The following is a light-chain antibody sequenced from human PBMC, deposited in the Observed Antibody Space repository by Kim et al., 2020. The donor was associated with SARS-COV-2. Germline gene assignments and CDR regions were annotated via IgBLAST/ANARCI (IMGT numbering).Light chain of an antibody. J-gene: IGLJ2*01. Sequence: QSALTQPASVSGSPGQSITISSTGTSSDVGGYNYVSWYQQHPGKAPKLMIYDVSKRPSGVSNRFSGSKSGNTASLTISGLQAEDEADYYCSSYTSSSTSYVVFGGGTQLTVL. CDR3: SSYTSSSTSYVV. V-gene: IGLV2-14*01. CDR1: SSDVGGYNY. CDR2: DVS.